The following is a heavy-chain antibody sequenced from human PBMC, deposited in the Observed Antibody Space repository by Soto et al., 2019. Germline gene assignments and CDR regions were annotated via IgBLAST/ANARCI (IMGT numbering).Heavy chain of an antibody. J-gene: IGHJ6*02. CDR1: GGSISSNKW. CDR2: IYHSGST. Sequence: QVQLQESGPGLVKPSETLSLTCAVYGGSISSNKWWSWVRQPPGKGLEWIGEIYHSGSTNYNPSLKSRVTISLDKCKNQVSLELTSVTAADSAVYYCARDDHIVVVPTSLGAMDVWGQGTTVTVSS. D-gene: IGHD2-2*01. CDR3: ARDDHIVVVPTSLGAMDV. V-gene: IGHV4-4*02.